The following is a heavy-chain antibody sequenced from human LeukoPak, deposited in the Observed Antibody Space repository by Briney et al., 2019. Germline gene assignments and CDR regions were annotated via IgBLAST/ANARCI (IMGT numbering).Heavy chain of an antibody. Sequence: GGSLRLSCAASGFTFSSYSMNWVRQAPGKGLVWVSLINSAGSSTNYADSVRGRFTISRDNAKNTLYLQMNSLRAEDTAVYYCARTIHFDYWGQGALVTVSS. J-gene: IGHJ4*02. CDR3: ARTIHFDY. CDR2: INSAGSST. V-gene: IGHV3-74*01. D-gene: IGHD3-3*01. CDR1: GFTFSSYS.